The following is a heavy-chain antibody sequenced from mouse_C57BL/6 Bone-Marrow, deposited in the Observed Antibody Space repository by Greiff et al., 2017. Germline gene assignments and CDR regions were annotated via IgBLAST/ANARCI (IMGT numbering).Heavy chain of an antibody. CDR3: ARSGDGYYVDYFDY. Sequence: VQLQQSGPELVKPGASVKISCKASGYSFTGYYMNWVKQSPEKSLEWIGEINPSTGGTTYNQKFKAKATLTVDKSSSTAYMQLKSLTSEDSAVYYFARSGDGYYVDYFDYWGQGTTLTVSS. V-gene: IGHV1-42*01. D-gene: IGHD2-3*01. J-gene: IGHJ2*01. CDR2: INPSTGGT. CDR1: GYSFTGYY.